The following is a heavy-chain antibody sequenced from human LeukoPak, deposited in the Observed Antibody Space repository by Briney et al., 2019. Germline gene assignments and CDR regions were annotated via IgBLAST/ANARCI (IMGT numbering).Heavy chain of an antibody. Sequence: PGGSLRLSCAASGFTFSSYAMHWVRQAPGKGLEWVAVISYDGSNKYYADSVKGRFTISRDNSKNTLYLQMNSLRAEDTAVYYCARGPPSIFGVVTVPYYFDYWGQGTLVTVSS. CDR2: ISYDGSNK. V-gene: IGHV3-30*04. CDR3: ARGPPSIFGVVTVPYYFDY. D-gene: IGHD3-3*01. CDR1: GFTFSSYA. J-gene: IGHJ4*02.